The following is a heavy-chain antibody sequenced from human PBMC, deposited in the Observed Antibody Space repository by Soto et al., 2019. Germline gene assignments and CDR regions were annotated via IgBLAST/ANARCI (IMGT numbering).Heavy chain of an antibody. D-gene: IGHD3-16*01. V-gene: IGHV4-31*03. Sequence: QVQLQESGPGLVKPSQTLSLTCQVSGASISSGGYYWSWIRQHPGKGLEWIGYIYNSGPTYYNPPFKSRGTISVDTSKNQFSLKMASVSAADTAVYYFGRDGAVPYGMDVWGHGTTVTVSS. CDR3: GRDGAVPYGMDV. CDR1: GASISSGGYY. CDR2: IYNSGPT. J-gene: IGHJ6*02.